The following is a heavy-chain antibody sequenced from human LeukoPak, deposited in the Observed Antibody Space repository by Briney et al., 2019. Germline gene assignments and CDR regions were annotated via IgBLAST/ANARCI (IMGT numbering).Heavy chain of an antibody. D-gene: IGHD3-22*01. CDR2: IYYSETT. CDR1: GGSISNYF. V-gene: IGHV4-59*01. Sequence: SETLSLTCTVSGGSISNYFWSWIRQPPGKGLECIGYIYYSETTNYNPSFKSRVTVSVDTSKNQFSLKLSSVTAADTAVYYCARAGSITMIVVVITTPTDAFDIWGQGTMVTVSS. CDR3: ARAGSITMIVVVITTPTDAFDI. J-gene: IGHJ3*02.